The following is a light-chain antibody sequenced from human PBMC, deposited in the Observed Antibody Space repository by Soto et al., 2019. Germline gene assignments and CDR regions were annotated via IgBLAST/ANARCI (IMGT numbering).Light chain of an antibody. Sequence: QSALTQPRSVSGSPGQSVTISCTGTSSDVGGYNYVSWNQQHPGKAPKVMIYDVSKRPSGVPDRFSGSKSGNTASLTISGLQAEDEADYYCCSYAGSYTYVFGTGTKLTVL. J-gene: IGLJ1*01. CDR3: CSYAGSYTYV. V-gene: IGLV2-11*01. CDR1: SSDVGGYNY. CDR2: DVS.